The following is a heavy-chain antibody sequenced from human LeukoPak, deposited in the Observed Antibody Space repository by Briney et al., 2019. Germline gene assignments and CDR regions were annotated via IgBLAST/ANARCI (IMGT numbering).Heavy chain of an antibody. CDR3: AHRRPGHLTGWDNSYFDN. J-gene: IGHJ4*02. CDR2: IYWYDDK. D-gene: IGHD1/OR15-1a*01. CDR1: GFSLYSRGVG. Sequence: CGPTLVNPTQTLTLTCTFSGFSLYSRGVGVGWIRQPPGKALEWLAVIYWYDDKRYTPSLKSRLTMSKDASKSQVFLEMTNMDPVDAATYYCAHRRPGHLTGWDNSYFDNWGPGTLVTVSS. V-gene: IGHV2-5*01.